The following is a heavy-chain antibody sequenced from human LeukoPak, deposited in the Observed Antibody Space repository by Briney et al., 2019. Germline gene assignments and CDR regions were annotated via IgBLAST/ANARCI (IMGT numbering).Heavy chain of an antibody. CDR2: IYHSGST. Sequence: SETLSLTCTVSGYSISSGYYWGWIRQPPGKGLEWIGSIYHSGSTYYNPSLKSRVTISVDTSKNQFSLKLSSVTAADTAVYYCARDPGIRVRGAFDIWGQGTMVTVSS. V-gene: IGHV4-38-2*02. J-gene: IGHJ3*02. CDR3: ARDPGIRVRGAFDI. CDR1: GYSISSGYY. D-gene: IGHD2-15*01.